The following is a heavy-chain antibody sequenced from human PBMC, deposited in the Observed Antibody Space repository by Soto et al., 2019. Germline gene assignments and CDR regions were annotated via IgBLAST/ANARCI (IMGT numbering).Heavy chain of an antibody. CDR3: ARGGLGNYYNDY. V-gene: IGHV3-74*01. Sequence: GGSLRLSCAASGFTFSRDWMHWVRQSPGKGLVWVSRIKGDGTITNYADSVKGRFTTSRDNAKNTVYLQLNSLTTEDTAVYYCARGGLGNYYNDYWGQGTLVTVS. D-gene: IGHD3-10*01. CDR1: GFTFSRDW. J-gene: IGHJ4*02. CDR2: IKGDGTIT.